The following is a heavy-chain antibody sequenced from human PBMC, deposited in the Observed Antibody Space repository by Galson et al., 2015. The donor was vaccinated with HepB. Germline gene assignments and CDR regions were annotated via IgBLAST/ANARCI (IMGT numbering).Heavy chain of an antibody. Sequence: SLRLSCAASGFSFSHYAMHWVRQAPGKGLEWVAVVSYDETNKNYADSVKGRITISRDNSKNTLYLQMSSLRVDDTATYYCVRGDSPYFDYWGQGTLVTVSS. D-gene: IGHD2-21*01. CDR3: VRGDSPYFDY. CDR2: VSYDETNK. V-gene: IGHV3-30-3*01. CDR1: GFSFSHYA. J-gene: IGHJ4*02.